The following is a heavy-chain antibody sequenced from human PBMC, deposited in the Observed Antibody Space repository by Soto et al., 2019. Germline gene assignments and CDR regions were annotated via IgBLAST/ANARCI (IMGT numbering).Heavy chain of an antibody. CDR1: GFTFSSYG. CDR3: AKGKAPNTDDAFDI. D-gene: IGHD6-6*01. Sequence: QVQLVESGGGVVQPGRSLRLSCAASGFTFSSYGMHWVRQAPGKGLEWVAVISYDGSNKYYADSVKGRFTISRDNSKNTLYLQMNSLTAEDTAVYYCAKGKAPNTDDAFDIWGQGTMVTVSS. V-gene: IGHV3-30*18. J-gene: IGHJ3*02. CDR2: ISYDGSNK.